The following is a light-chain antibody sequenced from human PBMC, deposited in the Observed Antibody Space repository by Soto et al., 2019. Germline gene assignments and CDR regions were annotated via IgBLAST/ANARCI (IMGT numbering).Light chain of an antibody. Sequence: DILMTQSPSTLSASVGDRVTITCRASQSVSNWLAWYQQKRGKAPELLIYDASSLKSGVPSRFSGSGSGTEFTLTISSLQPDDCATYYCQQYNTYSAFGQGTKVEIK. CDR3: QQYNTYSA. V-gene: IGKV1-5*01. J-gene: IGKJ1*01. CDR1: QSVSNW. CDR2: DAS.